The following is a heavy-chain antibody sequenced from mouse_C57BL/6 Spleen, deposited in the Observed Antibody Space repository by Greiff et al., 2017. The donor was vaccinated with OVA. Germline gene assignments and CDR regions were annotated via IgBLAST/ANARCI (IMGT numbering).Heavy chain of an antibody. J-gene: IGHJ2*01. CDR1: GYTFTDYE. V-gene: IGHV1-15*01. D-gene: IGHD1-1*01. Sequence: QVQLKQSGAELVRPGASVTLSCKASGYTFTDYEMHWVKQTPVHGLEWIGAIDPETGGTAYNQKFKGKAILTADKSSSTAYMELRSLTSEDSAVYYCTRFITTVVGVDYWGQGTTLTVSS. CDR3: TRFITTVVGVDY. CDR2: IDPETGGT.